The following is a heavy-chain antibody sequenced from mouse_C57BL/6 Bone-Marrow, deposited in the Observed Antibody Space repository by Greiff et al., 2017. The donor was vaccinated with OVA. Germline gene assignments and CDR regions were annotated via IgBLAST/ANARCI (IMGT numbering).Heavy chain of an antibody. CDR1: GYTFTSYW. CDR2: IDPSDSYT. J-gene: IGHJ2*01. V-gene: IGHV1-69*01. D-gene: IGHD1-1*01. CDR3: ARSNYGSSYGY. Sequence: QVQLQQPGAELVMPGASVKLSCKASGYTFTSYWMHWVKQRPGQGLEWIGEIDPSDSYTNYNQKFKGKSTLTVDKSSSTAYMQLSSLTSEDSAVYYCARSNYGSSYGYWGQGTTLTVSS.